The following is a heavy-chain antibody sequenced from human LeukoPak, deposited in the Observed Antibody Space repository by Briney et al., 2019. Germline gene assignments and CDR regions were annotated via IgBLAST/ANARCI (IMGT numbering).Heavy chain of an antibody. D-gene: IGHD5-24*01. J-gene: IGHJ4*02. Sequence: PGGSLRLSCAASGFTFSSYGMHWVRQAPGKGLESVAAIWYDGSNKYYADSVKGRFSISTDNSKNTLYLQIISLRAEDTAVYYCARDDLEMATVYWGQGTLVTVSS. CDR3: ARDDLEMATVY. CDR2: IWYDGSNK. V-gene: IGHV3-33*01. CDR1: GFTFSSYG.